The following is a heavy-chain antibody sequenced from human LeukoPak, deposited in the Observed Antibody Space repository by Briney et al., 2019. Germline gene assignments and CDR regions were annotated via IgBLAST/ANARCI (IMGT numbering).Heavy chain of an antibody. CDR3: ARDYYDSRLNAFDI. CDR2: ISSSSSYI. Sequence: GGSLRLACAASGFTFSSYSMNWVRQAPGKGLEWVSSISSSSSYIYYADSVKGRFTISRDNAKNSLYLQVNSLRAEDTAVYYCARDYYDSRLNAFDIWGQGTMVTVSS. CDR1: GFTFSSYS. V-gene: IGHV3-21*01. J-gene: IGHJ3*02. D-gene: IGHD3-22*01.